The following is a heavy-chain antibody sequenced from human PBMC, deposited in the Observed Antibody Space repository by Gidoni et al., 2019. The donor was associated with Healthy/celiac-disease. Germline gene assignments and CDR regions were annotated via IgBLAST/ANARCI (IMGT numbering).Heavy chain of an antibody. CDR1: GGSFSGYY. Sequence: QVQLQQWGAGLLKPSETLSLTCAVYGGSFSGYYWSWIRQPPGKGLEWIGEINHSGSTNYNPSLKSRVTISVDTSKNQFSLKLISVTAADTAVYYCARGRQLRGYWYFDLWGRGTLVTVSS. CDR3: ARGRQLRGYWYFDL. V-gene: IGHV4-34*01. CDR2: INHSGST. J-gene: IGHJ2*01. D-gene: IGHD1-1*01.